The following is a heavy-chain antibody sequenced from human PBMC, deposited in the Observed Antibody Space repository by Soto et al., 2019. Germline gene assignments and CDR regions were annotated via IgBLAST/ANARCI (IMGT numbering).Heavy chain of an antibody. CDR2: VVVGSGYT. D-gene: IGHD3-10*01. J-gene: IGHJ5*02. CDR1: GITFTSSA. V-gene: IGHV1-58*01. Sequence: SVKVSCKASGITFTSSAVQWVRQARGQRLEWIGWVVVGSGYTNSAQKFQERVTITRDMSTSTAYMELSSLRSEDTAVYYCARGSLWFGALGADDPWGQGTLVTVS. CDR3: ARGSLWFGALGADDP.